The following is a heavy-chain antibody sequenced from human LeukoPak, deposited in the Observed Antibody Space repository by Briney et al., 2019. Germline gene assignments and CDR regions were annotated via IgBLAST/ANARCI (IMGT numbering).Heavy chain of an antibody. J-gene: IGHJ4*02. CDR1: GGTYSGYA. V-gene: IGHV1-69*01. CDR2: IILFFGTP. CDR3: PSGICTAGYCQSEDGS. D-gene: IGHD3-9*01. Sequence: GASVKVSCKASGGTYSGYALTWVRQAPGQGLEWVGEIILFFGTPKYTQKFKGRVTITAKESTKSVYMEMCSLQTDDPAFYYSPSGICTAGYCQSEDGSWGERNLVTVSS.